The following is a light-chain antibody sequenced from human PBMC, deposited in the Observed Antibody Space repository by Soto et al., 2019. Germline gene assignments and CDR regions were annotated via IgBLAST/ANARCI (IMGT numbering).Light chain of an antibody. V-gene: IGKV1-5*03. CDR1: QSISSR. Sequence: DIQMTQPPSTLSASVGDRVTITCRASQSISSRLAWYQQKPGKAPKLLIYKASSLESGVPSRFSGSGSGTEFTLTISSLQPDDFATYYCQQYNSYWTFGQGTKVDIK. CDR3: QQYNSYWT. CDR2: KAS. J-gene: IGKJ1*01.